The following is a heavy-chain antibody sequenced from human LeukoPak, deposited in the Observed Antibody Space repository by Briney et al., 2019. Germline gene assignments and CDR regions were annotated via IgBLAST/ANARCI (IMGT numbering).Heavy chain of an antibody. CDR1: GGSMSFYY. CDR3: ARVGYYDSSGYLDY. Sequence: SETLSLTCTVSGGSMSFYYWNWIRQSPGKGLEWIGYIYYTGSTKYNPSLRSRVTISVDKSENQFSLNLYSVTAADTAVYYCARVGYYDSSGYLDYWGQGTLVTVSS. D-gene: IGHD3-22*01. V-gene: IGHV4-59*01. CDR2: IYYTGST. J-gene: IGHJ4*02.